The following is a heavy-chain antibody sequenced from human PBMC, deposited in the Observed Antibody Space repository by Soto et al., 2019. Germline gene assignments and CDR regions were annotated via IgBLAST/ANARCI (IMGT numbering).Heavy chain of an antibody. CDR2: IYYSGST. CDR3: ARLRGYCSGGSCRYYGVDV. CDR1: GGSISSYY. V-gene: IGHV4-59*08. D-gene: IGHD2-15*01. J-gene: IGHJ6*02. Sequence: SETLSLTCTVSGGSISSYYWSWIRQPPGKGLEWIGYIYYSGSTNYNPSLKSRVTISVDTSKNQFSLKLSSVTAADTAVYYCARLRGYCSGGSCRYYGVDVWGQGTTVTVSS.